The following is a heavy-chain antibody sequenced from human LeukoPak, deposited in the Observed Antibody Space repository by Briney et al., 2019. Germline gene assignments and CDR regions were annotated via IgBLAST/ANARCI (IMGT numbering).Heavy chain of an antibody. J-gene: IGHJ6*03. V-gene: IGHV3-23*01. Sequence: PGGSLRLCCAASGRTFSSYAMSWVRQAPGKGLEWVSAISGSGGSTYYADSVKGRFTISRDNSKNTLYLQMNSLRAEDTAVYYCAKEGSRWEPLHMDVWGKGTTVTISS. CDR1: GRTFSSYA. D-gene: IGHD1-26*01. CDR3: AKEGSRWEPLHMDV. CDR2: ISGSGGST.